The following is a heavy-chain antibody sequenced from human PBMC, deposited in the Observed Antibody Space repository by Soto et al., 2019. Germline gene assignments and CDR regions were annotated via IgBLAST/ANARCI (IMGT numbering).Heavy chain of an antibody. CDR1: GGSISSGDYY. CDR3: ARDSSDSSGYYYFQH. D-gene: IGHD3-22*01. J-gene: IGHJ1*01. V-gene: IGHV4-30-4*01. Sequence: SETLYLTCTVSGGSISSGDYYWSWIRQPPGKGLEWIGYIYYSGSTYYNPSLKSRVTISVDTSKNQFSLKLSSVTAADTAVYYCARDSSDSSGYYYFQHWGQGTLVTVS. CDR2: IYYSGST.